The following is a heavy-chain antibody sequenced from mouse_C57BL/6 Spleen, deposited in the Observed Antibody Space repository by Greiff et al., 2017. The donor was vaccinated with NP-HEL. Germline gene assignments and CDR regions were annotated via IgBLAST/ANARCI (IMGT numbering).Heavy chain of an antibody. D-gene: IGHD2-5*01. CDR1: GYTFTSYW. Sequence: QVQLQQPGAELVKPGASVKLSCKASGYTFTSYWMQWVKQRPGQGLEWIGEIDPSDSYTNYNQKFKGKATLTVDTSSSTAYLQLSSLTSEDSAVYYCARRSAYYSSLDYWGQGTTLTVSS. V-gene: IGHV1-50*01. CDR3: ARRSAYYSSLDY. CDR2: IDPSDSYT. J-gene: IGHJ2*01.